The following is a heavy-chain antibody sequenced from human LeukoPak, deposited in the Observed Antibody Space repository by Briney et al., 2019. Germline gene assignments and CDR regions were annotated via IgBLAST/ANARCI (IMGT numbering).Heavy chain of an antibody. D-gene: IGHD1-26*01. CDR2: IWYDGSNK. V-gene: IGHV3-33*01. J-gene: IGHJ4*02. Sequence: GGSLRLSCAASGFTFSTYNMHWVRQAPGTGLEWVAVIWYDGSNKHYADSVKGRFTISRDNSKNTLYLQMNSLRAEDTAVYYCARAPYSYSYRPPPDYWGQGTLVTVSS. CDR3: ARAPYSYSYRPPPDY. CDR1: GFTFSTYN.